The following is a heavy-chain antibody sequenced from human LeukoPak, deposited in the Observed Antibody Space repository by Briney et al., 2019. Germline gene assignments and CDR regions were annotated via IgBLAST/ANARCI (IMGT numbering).Heavy chain of an antibody. CDR1: GFTFSSYD. D-gene: IGHD6-13*01. CDR2: IGTAGDT. V-gene: IGHV3-13*01. J-gene: IGHJ2*01. Sequence: PGGSLRLSCADSGFTFSSYDMHWVRQATGKGLEWVSAIGTAGDTYYPGSVKGRFTISRENAKNSLYLQMNSLRAGDTAVYYCARAPHSSSLYWYFDLWGRGTLVTVSS. CDR3: ARAPHSSSLYWYFDL.